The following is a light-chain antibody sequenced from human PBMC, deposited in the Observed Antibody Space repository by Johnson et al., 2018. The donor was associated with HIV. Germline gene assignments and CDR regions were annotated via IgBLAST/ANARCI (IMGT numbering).Light chain of an antibody. J-gene: IGLJ1*01. CDR3: ATWDSNLIGGLYV. CDR1: SPNIGNNY. CDR2: DNN. V-gene: IGLV1-51*01. Sequence: QSISTQPPSVSAAPGQKVTISRSGSSPNIGNNYVSWYQHLPGTAPHLLIYDNNKRPSGIPDRFSGSTSGSSATLGITGLQTGDEAAYYCATWDSNLIGGLYVFGSGTRVTVL.